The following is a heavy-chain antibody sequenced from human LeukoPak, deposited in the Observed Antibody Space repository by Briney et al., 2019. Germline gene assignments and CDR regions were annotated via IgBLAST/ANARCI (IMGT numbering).Heavy chain of an antibody. Sequence: GGSLRLSCAASGFTFDGYAMHWVRQAPGKGLEWVSGISWNSGSIGYADSVKGRFTISRDNAKNSLYLQMNSLRAEDTALYYCAKDIRAGYSSGWRFDYWGQGTLVTVSS. D-gene: IGHD6-19*01. V-gene: IGHV3-9*01. CDR1: GFTFDGYA. CDR3: AKDIRAGYSSGWRFDY. CDR2: ISWNSGSI. J-gene: IGHJ4*02.